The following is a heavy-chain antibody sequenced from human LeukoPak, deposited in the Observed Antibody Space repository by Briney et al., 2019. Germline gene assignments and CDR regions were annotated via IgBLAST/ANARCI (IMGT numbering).Heavy chain of an antibody. CDR2: IYYSGST. D-gene: IGHD3-3*01. CDR3: ARRTYYDFWSGYLDY. Sequence: SETLSLTCTVSGGSISSSSYYWGWIRQPPGKGLEWIGSIYYSGSTYYNPSLKCRVTISVDTSKNQFSLKLSSVTAADTAVYYCARRTYYDFWSGYLDYWGQGTLVTVSS. CDR1: GGSISSSSYY. J-gene: IGHJ4*02. V-gene: IGHV4-39*01.